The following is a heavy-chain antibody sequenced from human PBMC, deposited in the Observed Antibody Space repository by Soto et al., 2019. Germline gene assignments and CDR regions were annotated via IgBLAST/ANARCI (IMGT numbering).Heavy chain of an antibody. CDR3: AKDEGYCQSISCKDAFDY. CDR1: GFTFVDYA. J-gene: IGHJ3*01. V-gene: IGHV3-9*01. D-gene: IGHD2-2*01. Sequence: EVQLVESGGGLVQPGRSLRLSCAASGFTFVDYAMHWVRQAPGQGLEWVSGVSWDGGYKGYADSVKGRFTISRDNAKNSLYVEMNSLRVEDTALYSCAKDEGYCQSISCKDAFDYWGQGTTGTAS. CDR2: VSWDGGYK.